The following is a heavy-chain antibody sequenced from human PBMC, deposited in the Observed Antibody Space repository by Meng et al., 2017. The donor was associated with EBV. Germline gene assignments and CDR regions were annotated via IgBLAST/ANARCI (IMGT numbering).Heavy chain of an antibody. Sequence: QGERVQSGAEVKKPGSSVKVPCKPSGGTFRSYAISWVRQSPGQGLEWMGGIIPIFGTANYAQKFQGRVTITAEKSTSTAYMELSSLRSEDTAVYYCARAEIAAAGRLDYWGQGTLVTVSS. V-gene: IGHV1-69*06. J-gene: IGHJ4*02. CDR1: GGTFRSYA. CDR3: ARAEIAAAGRLDY. CDR2: IIPIFGTA. D-gene: IGHD6-13*01.